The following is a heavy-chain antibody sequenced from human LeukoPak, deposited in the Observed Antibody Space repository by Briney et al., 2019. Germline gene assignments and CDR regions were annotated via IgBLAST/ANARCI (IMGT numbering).Heavy chain of an antibody. D-gene: IGHD2-2*01. CDR3: AREELVVVPAALDY. V-gene: IGHV3-33*01. Sequence: GGSLRLSCAASGFTFSSCGMHWVRRAPGKGLEWVAVIWYDGSNKYYADSVKGRFTISRDNSKNTLYLQMNSLRAKDTAVYYCAREELVVVPAALDYWGQGTLVTVSS. J-gene: IGHJ4*02. CDR1: GFTFSSCG. CDR2: IWYDGSNK.